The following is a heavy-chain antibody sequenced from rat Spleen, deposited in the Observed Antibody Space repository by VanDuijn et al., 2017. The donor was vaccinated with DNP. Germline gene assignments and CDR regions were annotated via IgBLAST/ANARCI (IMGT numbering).Heavy chain of an antibody. D-gene: IGHD1-11*01. CDR1: GFTFSNYD. CDR3: ARQSRLTRAMDV. Sequence: EVQLVESGGGLVQPGRSLKLSCAASGFTFSNYDMAWVRQAPTRGLEWVASISSGGGKTYNRDSVKDRFTISRDNAKNTQHLKMDSLTSEDTATYYCARQSRLTRAMDVWGQGTSVTVSS. CDR2: ISSGGGKT. J-gene: IGHJ4*01. V-gene: IGHV5S13*01.